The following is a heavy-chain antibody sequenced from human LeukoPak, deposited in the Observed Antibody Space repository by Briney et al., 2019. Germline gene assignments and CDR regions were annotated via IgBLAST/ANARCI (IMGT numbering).Heavy chain of an antibody. Sequence: GGSLRLSCAASGFTFSSYSMNWVRQAPGKGLEWVSYISSSSSTIYYADSVKGRFTISRDNAKNSLYLQMNSLRAEDTAVYYCARDTYYYGSGSYHPQPFDYWGQGTLVTVSS. CDR1: GFTFSSYS. V-gene: IGHV3-48*01. CDR2: ISSSSSTI. CDR3: ARDTYYYGSGSYHPQPFDY. J-gene: IGHJ4*02. D-gene: IGHD3-10*01.